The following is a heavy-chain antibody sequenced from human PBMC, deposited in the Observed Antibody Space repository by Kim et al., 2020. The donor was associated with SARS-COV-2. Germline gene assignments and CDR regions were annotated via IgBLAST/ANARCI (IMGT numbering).Heavy chain of an antibody. D-gene: IGHD1-26*01. J-gene: IGHJ3*02. CDR3: ARDLATSNDALDI. CDR1: GGSITSGNYY. V-gene: IGHV4-31*03. Sequence: LSLTCSVSGGSITSGNYYWTWIRQRPGQGLEWLGYIYRVGTAYYNPSLESRISISMDTSKNHFSLKMSSVTAADTAVYFCARDLATSNDALDIWGQGTMVTVSS. CDR2: IYRVGTA.